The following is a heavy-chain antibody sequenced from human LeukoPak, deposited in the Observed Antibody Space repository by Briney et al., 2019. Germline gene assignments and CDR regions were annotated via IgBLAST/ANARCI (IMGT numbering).Heavy chain of an antibody. D-gene: IGHD1-26*01. CDR2: IRYDGSNK. J-gene: IGHJ3*02. Sequence: GGSLRLSCAASGFTFSSYGMHWVRQAPGKGLEWVAFIRYDGSNKYYADSVKGRFTISRDNSKNTLYLQMNSLRAEDTALYYCAKDIGQWELLEYAFDIWGQGTMVTVSS. CDR3: AKDIGQWELLEYAFDI. V-gene: IGHV3-30*02. CDR1: GFTFSSYG.